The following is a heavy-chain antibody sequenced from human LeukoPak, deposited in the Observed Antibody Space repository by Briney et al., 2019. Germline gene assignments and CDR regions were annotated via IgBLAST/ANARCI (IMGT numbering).Heavy chain of an antibody. Sequence: GGSLRLSCAASGFTFSSYSMNWVRQAPGKGLEWVSSISSSSSYIYYADSVKGRFTISRDNAKNSLYLQMNSLRAEDTAVYYCARVMCELRYYFDYWGQGTLVTVSS. V-gene: IGHV3-21*01. D-gene: IGHD1-26*01. J-gene: IGHJ4*02. CDR3: ARVMCELRYYFDY. CDR1: GFTFSSYS. CDR2: ISSSSSYI.